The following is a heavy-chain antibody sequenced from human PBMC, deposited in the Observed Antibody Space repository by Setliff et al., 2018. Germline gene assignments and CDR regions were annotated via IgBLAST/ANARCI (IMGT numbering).Heavy chain of an antibody. J-gene: IGHJ6*03. Sequence: SETLSLTCAVSGSAISSGHYWGWIRQPPGKGGLEWIGSFRPSGRTYYNPSLKSRVTISPDTSRKQFSLKLTSVAAADTAVYYCARMSGFQYIDVWDKGTTVTVS. CDR1: GSAISSGHY. CDR3: ARMSGFQYIDV. D-gene: IGHD3-3*01. V-gene: IGHV4-38-2*01. CDR2: FRPSGRT.